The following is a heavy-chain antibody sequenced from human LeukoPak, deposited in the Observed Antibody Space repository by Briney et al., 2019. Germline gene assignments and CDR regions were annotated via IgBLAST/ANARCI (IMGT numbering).Heavy chain of an antibody. D-gene: IGHD3-10*01. CDR3: AAAAGEAGLLWFGELTPWWFDP. CDR1: GGTFSSYA. Sequence: EASVKVFCKASGGTFSSYAISWVRQAPGQGLEWMGGIIPMFGRANYAQKFQGRVTITADKSTRTAYMELSSLRSEDTAVYYCAAAAGEAGLLWFGELTPWWFDPWGQGTLVTVSS. J-gene: IGHJ5*02. CDR2: IIPMFGRA. V-gene: IGHV1-69*06.